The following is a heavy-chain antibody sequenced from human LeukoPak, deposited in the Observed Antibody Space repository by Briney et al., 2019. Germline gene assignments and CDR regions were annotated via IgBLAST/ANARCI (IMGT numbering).Heavy chain of an antibody. CDR1: GGSISSYY. CDR3: ARGILHDYVWGSYRSPPSFDH. J-gene: IGHJ4*02. V-gene: IGHV4-59*01. D-gene: IGHD3-16*02. CDR2: IYYSGST. Sequence: PSETLSLTCTVSGGSISSYYWSWIRQPPGKGLEWIGYIYYSGSTNYNPSLKSRVTISVDTSKNQFSLKLSSVTAADTAVYYCARGILHDYVWGSYRSPPSFDHWGQGTLVTVSS.